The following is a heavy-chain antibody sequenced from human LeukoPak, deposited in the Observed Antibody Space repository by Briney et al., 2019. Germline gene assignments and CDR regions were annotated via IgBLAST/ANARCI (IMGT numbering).Heavy chain of an antibody. D-gene: IGHD3-10*01. CDR3: AKFRGAGSYVYYRMDV. Sequence: PGESLRLSCAASGFTFNIYAMTWVRQPPRKGLEWVSCIYGGWSRYCAHSVKHRFTISRDNSQKTLALQMSSLRADDTGLSYCAKFRGAGSYVYYRMDVWGSGTTVTVSS. J-gene: IGHJ6*03. CDR2: IYGGWSR. CDR1: GFTFNIYA. V-gene: IGHV3-23*01.